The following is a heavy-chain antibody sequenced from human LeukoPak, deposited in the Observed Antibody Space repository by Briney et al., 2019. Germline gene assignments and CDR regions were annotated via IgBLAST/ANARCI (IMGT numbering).Heavy chain of an antibody. Sequence: GESLKISCKGSGXSFTSHWSAWVRQMPGKGLEWMGIIDPGNSDTRYSPPSQGQVTFSADKSSNIAYLQWSSLRASDTAMYYCARLEDGFDIWGQGTMVTVSS. J-gene: IGHJ3*02. V-gene: IGHV5-51*01. CDR3: ARLEDGFDI. CDR2: IDPGNSDT. CDR1: GXSFTSHW.